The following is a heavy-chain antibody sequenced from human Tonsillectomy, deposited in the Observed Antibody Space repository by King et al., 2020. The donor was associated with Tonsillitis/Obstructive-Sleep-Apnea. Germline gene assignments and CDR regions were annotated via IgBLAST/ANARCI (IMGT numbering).Heavy chain of an antibody. J-gene: IGHJ4*02. CDR1: GFTFDDYA. CDR2: ISWNSGSI. Sequence: VQLVESGGGLVQPGRSLRLSCAASGFTFDDYAMHWVRQAPGKGLEWVSGISWNSGSIGYAGSVKGRLTISRDNAMNSLYLQINSVRAEDTALYYCAKDRSPYYYVSSGYYSRLDYWGQGTLVTVSS. CDR3: AKDRSPYYYVSSGYYSRLDY. V-gene: IGHV3-9*01. D-gene: IGHD3-22*01.